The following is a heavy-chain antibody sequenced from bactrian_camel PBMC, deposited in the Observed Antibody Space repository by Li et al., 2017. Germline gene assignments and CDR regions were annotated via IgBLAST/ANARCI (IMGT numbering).Heavy chain of an antibody. CDR3: AARGPYCSTKLSVRDFTY. D-gene: IGHD2*01. V-gene: IGHV3S26*01. J-gene: IGHJ6*01. CDR2: IESTGTT. Sequence: HVQLVESGGGSALAGGSVRLSCAASGYTFNTYSWFRQAPGQEREGVAAIESTGTTSYADSVKGRFTISLGNAKNTVTLQMNSLKPEGTAMYYCAARGPYCSTKLSVRDFTYWGQGTQVTVS. CDR1: GYTFNTYS.